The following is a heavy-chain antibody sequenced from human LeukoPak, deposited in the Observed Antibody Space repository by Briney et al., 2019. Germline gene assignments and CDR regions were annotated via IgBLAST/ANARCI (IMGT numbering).Heavy chain of an antibody. V-gene: IGHV4-34*01. D-gene: IGHD4-23*01. Sequence: SETLSLTCAVYIESFSGHYWSWIRQPPGKGLEWIGEIDHSGGTNYNPSLKSRLTMSVDTSKNQFSLKLRSVTAADTAIYYCARRPGNSGNYDGPSGLDYWGQGTLVTVSS. J-gene: IGHJ4*02. CDR1: IESFSGHY. CDR3: ARRPGNSGNYDGPSGLDY. CDR2: IDHSGGT.